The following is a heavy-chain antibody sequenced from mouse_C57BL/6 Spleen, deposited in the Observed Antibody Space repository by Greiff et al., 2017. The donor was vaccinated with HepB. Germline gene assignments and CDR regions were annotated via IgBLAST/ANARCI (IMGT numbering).Heavy chain of an antibody. CDR1: GYTFTSYW. J-gene: IGHJ3*01. CDR3: ARTYGSRPWFAY. Sequence: QVQLQQPGAELVKPGASVKLSCKASGYTFTSYWMQWVKQRPGQGLEWIGEIDPSDSYTNYTQKFKGKATLTVDTSSSTAYMQLSSLTSEDSAVYYCARTYGSRPWFAYWGQGTLVTVSA. V-gene: IGHV1-50*01. D-gene: IGHD1-1*01. CDR2: IDPSDSYT.